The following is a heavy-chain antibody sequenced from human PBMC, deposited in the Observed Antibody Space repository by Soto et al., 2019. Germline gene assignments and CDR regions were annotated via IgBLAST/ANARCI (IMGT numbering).Heavy chain of an antibody. J-gene: IGHJ4*02. Sequence: PSETLYLTCSFASSSICSGDSYWSSIRQPPGTGLEGIGNINYSGSPYYNQSLKSRVTMSVDTSKNHFSLKLSSVTAADTAVYYCARTSRFDCWGQG. D-gene: IGHD6-6*01. V-gene: IGHV4-30-4*02. CDR2: INYSGSP. CDR1: SSSICSGDSY. CDR3: ARTSRFDC.